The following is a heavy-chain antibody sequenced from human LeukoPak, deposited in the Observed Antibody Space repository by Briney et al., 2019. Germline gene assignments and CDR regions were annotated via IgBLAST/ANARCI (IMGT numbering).Heavy chain of an antibody. V-gene: IGHV1-2*02. Sequence: ASVKVSCKASGYTFTGYYMHWVRQAPGQGLEWMGWINPNSGGTNYAQKFQGRVTMTRDTSISTAYMELSRLRSDDTAVYYCARRGRQQVDYYCYYYMDVWGKGTTVTVSS. J-gene: IGHJ6*03. CDR3: ARRGRQQVDYYCYYYMDV. CDR1: GYTFTGYY. CDR2: INPNSGGT. D-gene: IGHD6-13*01.